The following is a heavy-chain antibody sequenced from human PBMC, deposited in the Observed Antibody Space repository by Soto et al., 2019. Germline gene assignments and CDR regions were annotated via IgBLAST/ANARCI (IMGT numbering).Heavy chain of an antibody. J-gene: IGHJ4*02. CDR2: ISGSGGST. Sequence: PLGSLRFSCAASGFTFSSYAMGWVRQAPGKGLEWVSAISGSGGSTYYADSVKGRFTISRDNSKNTLYLQMNSLRAEDTAVYYCAKDRGPFDYWGQGTMVTVSS. V-gene: IGHV3-23*01. CDR3: AKDRGPFDY. CDR1: GFTFSSYA.